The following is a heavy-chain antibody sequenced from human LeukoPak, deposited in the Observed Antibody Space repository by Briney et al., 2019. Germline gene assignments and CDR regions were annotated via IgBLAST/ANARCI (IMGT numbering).Heavy chain of an antibody. CDR3: AKDHGIQLWLRSRFDP. J-gene: IGHJ5*02. CDR2: IRHDGSNK. Sequence: GGSLRLSCAASGFTFSNVGIHWVRQAPGKGLEWVTFIRHDGSNKYYADSVKGRFTISRDNSRNTLYLQMNSLRAEDTAVYYCAKDHGIQLWLRSRFDPWGQGTLVTVSS. D-gene: IGHD5-18*01. V-gene: IGHV3-30*02. CDR1: GFTFSNVG.